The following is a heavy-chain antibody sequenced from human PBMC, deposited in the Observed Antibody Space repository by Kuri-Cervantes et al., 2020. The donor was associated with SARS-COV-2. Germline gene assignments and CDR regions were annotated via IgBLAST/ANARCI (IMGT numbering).Heavy chain of an antibody. V-gene: IGHV4-31*03. Sequence: SETLSLTCTVSGGSISSGGCYWSWIRQHPGKGLEWIGYIYYSGSTYYNPSLKSRVTISVDTSKNQFSLKLTSVTAADTAVYYCARVDYAGNYYYYGMDVWGQGTTVTVSS. D-gene: IGHD4-17*01. J-gene: IGHJ6*02. CDR2: IYYSGST. CDR3: ARVDYAGNYYYYGMDV. CDR1: GGSISSGGCY.